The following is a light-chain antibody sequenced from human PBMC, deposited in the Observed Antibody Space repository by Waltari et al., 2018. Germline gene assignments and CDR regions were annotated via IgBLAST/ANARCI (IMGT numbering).Light chain of an antibody. CDR2: RNN. CDR3: STWDTTLNAWV. J-gene: IGLJ3*02. CDR1: THSVANQA. V-gene: IGLV10-54*01. Sequence: QAGLTQPPSVSKALGQTATLTCTGDTHSVANQAAVWLQQHQGHPPKLLSFRNNNRPSGISERFSASRSGDTASLTITGLQPEDETDYYCSTWDTTLNAWVFGGGTRLTVL.